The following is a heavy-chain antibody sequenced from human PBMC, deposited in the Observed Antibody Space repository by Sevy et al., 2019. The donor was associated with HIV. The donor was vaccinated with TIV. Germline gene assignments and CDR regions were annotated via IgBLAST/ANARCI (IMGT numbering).Heavy chain of an antibody. D-gene: IGHD3-22*01. J-gene: IGHJ3*02. V-gene: IGHV3-30*18. CDR2: ISYDGSNK. Sequence: GGSLRLSCAASGVTFSSYGMHWVRQAPGKGLEWVAVISYDGSNKYYADSVKGRFTISRDNSKNTLYLQMNSLRAEDTAVYYCAKGSYYYDRGGAFDIWGQGTMVTVSS. CDR3: AKGSYYYDRGGAFDI. CDR1: GVTFSSYG.